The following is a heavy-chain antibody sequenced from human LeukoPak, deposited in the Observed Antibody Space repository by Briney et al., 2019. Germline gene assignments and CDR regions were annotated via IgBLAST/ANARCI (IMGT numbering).Heavy chain of an antibody. J-gene: IGHJ4*02. D-gene: IGHD2-2*01. V-gene: IGHV3-23*05. CDR3: AKTEGPSAIFPSDC. CDR2: IFSNGITT. CDR1: GFTFSSYG. Sequence: GGSLRLSCAPSGFTFSSYGMTWVRQAPGKGLEWVSGIFSNGITTYYADSVKGRFTISRDNSLNTPCLQMNSLRAEDTAVYYCAKTEGPSAIFPSDCWGQGTLVTVSS.